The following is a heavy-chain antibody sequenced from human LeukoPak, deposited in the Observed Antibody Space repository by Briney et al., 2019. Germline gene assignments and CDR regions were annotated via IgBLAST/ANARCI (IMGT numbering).Heavy chain of an antibody. CDR3: ARDRLHCSSTSCAAGLFDY. CDR2: ISAYNGNT. J-gene: IGHJ4*02. V-gene: IGHV1-18*04. Sequence: GASVKVSCKASGYTFTSYGISWVRQAPGQGLEWMGWISAYNGNTNYAQKLQGRVTMTTDTSTSTAYMELRSLRPDDTAVYYCARDRLHCSSTSCAAGLFDYWGQGTLVTVSS. CDR1: GYTFTSYG. D-gene: IGHD2-2*01.